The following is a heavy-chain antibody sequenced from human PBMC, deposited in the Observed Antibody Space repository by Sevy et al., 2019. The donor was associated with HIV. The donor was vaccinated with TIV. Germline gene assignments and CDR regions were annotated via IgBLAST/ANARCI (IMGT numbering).Heavy chain of an antibody. V-gene: IGHV3-23*01. D-gene: IGHD2-15*01. CDR3: AKCGFVVALFDY. Sequence: GGSLRLSCAASGFTFSSYAMSWVRLAPGKGLEWVSALRGSGGSTYYVDSVKGRFTISRDNSKNTLYLQMNSLRAEDTAVYSGAKCGFVVALFDYWGQGTLVTVSS. CDR1: GFTFSSYA. J-gene: IGHJ4*02. CDR2: LRGSGGST.